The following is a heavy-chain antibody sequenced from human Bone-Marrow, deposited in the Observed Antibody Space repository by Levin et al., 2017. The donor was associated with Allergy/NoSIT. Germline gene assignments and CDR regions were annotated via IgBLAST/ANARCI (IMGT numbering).Heavy chain of an antibody. D-gene: IGHD6-13*01. J-gene: IGHJ4*02. CDR3: ARARSSQRYGPLGDC. CDR2: IYANDNT. CDR1: GFTVSSNY. V-gene: IGHV3-53*01. Sequence: GGSLRLSCAASGFTVSSNYMSWVRQAPGKGLEWVSVIYANDNTYYAESVKGRFTISRDNSKNTLYLQMNSLRAEDTAVYYCARARSSQRYGPLGDCWGQGTLVTVS.